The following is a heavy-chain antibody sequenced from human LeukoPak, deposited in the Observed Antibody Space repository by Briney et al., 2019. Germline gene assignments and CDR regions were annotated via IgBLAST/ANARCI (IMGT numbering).Heavy chain of an antibody. J-gene: IGHJ4*02. CDR3: ASARGSNYGSMGD. V-gene: IGHV3-53*01. CDR1: GFTVSSNY. Sequence: GESLKISCKGSGFTVSSNYMSWVRQAPGKGLEWVSVIYSGGSTFYADSLKGRFSIPRDNSKNTLYLQMTSLRADDTAVYYCASARGSNYGSMGDWGQGTLVTVSS. D-gene: IGHD5-18*01. CDR2: IYSGGST.